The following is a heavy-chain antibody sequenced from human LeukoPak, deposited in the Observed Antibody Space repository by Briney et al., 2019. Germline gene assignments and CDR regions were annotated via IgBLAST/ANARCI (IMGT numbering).Heavy chain of an antibody. CDR2: IYYTGST. CDR3: ARDQYYYDSSGYSPFDY. J-gene: IGHJ4*02. Sequence: PSETLSLTCTVSGGSISTYYWSWIRQPPGKGLEWIGYIYYTGSTSYNPSLKSRVTMSVDTSKNQFSLKLSSVTAADTAVYYCARDQYYYDSSGYSPFDYWGQGTLVTVSS. D-gene: IGHD3-22*01. CDR1: GGSISTYY. V-gene: IGHV4-59*12.